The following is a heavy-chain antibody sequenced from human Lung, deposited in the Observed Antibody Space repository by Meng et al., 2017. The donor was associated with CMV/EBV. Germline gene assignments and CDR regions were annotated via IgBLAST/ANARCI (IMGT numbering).Heavy chain of an antibody. D-gene: IGHD2-2*01. CDR2: INGGNGKT. V-gene: IGHV1-3*01. J-gene: IGHJ4*02. Sequence: QLVQAGAEVKKPGASVKFSCKAPGSTFTSYAIHWVRQAPGQRLEWMGWINGGNGKTKYSQKFKGRVTITRDTSASTAYMELSSLRSEDTAVYYCARDVVVPAALTVRIDYWGQGTLVTVSS. CDR1: GSTFTSYA. CDR3: ARDVVVPAALTVRIDY.